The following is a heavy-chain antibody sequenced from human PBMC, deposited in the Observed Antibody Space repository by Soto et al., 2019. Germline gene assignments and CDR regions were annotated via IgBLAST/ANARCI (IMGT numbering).Heavy chain of an antibody. CDR1: GFNVNSDY. CDR2: IYSGETT. CDR3: TRDGRGLGRLSLFEY. Sequence: GGSLRLSCAASGFNVNSDYMNWVRQTPGKGLEWVASIYSGETTYYADSVRGRFTISSDKSKNTLYFQLSSLRIEDTAVYYCTRDGRGLGRLSLFEYWGQGVLVTVPQ. V-gene: IGHV3-53*01. D-gene: IGHD2-21*02. J-gene: IGHJ4*02.